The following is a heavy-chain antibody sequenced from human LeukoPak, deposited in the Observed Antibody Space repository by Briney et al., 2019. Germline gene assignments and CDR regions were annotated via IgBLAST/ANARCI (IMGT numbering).Heavy chain of an antibody. D-gene: IGHD3-10*01. J-gene: IGHJ4*02. V-gene: IGHV1-8*02. CDR3: ARVRAMVRGVQTYYFDY. Sequence: ASVKVSCKASGGTFSSYAISWVRQATGQGLEWMGWMNPNSGNTGYAQKFQGRVTMTRNTSISTAYMELSSLRSEDTAVYYCARVRAMVRGVQTYYFDYWGQGTLVTVSS. CDR2: MNPNSGNT. CDR1: GGTFSSYA.